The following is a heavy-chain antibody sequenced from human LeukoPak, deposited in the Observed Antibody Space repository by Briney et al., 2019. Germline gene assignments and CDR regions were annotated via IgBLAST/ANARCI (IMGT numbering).Heavy chain of an antibody. D-gene: IGHD3-10*01. CDR2: IRSSGSLI. Sequence: GGSLRLSCAVSGFTFRGYNMNWVRQAPGKGLEWVAFIRSSGSLIYYAESVKGRFTISRDNAKNSLYLQMNSLRAEDTAVYYCARDSRYYGSGSYYGYWGQGTLVTVSS. V-gene: IGHV3-48*04. J-gene: IGHJ4*02. CDR1: GFTFRGYN. CDR3: ARDSRYYGSGSYYGY.